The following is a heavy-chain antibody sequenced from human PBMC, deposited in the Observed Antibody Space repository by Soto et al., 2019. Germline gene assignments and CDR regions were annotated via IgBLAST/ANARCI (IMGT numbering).Heavy chain of an antibody. CDR2: ISYDGSIK. J-gene: IGHJ4*02. CDR1: GFTFRSYG. V-gene: IGHV3-30*18. CDR3: AKDREEMARSWPAY. Sequence: QVQLVESGGGVVQHGRSLRLSCAASGFTFRSYGMHWVRQAPGKGLEWVAVISYDGSIKKYADSVKGRFTISRDNSKNTLYLQMNSLRAEDTALYYCAKDREEMARSWPAYWGQGTLATVSS. D-gene: IGHD5-12*01.